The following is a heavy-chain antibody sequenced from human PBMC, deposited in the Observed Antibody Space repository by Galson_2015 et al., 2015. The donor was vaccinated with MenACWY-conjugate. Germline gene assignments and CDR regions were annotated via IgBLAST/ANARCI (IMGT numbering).Heavy chain of an antibody. D-gene: IGHD3-9*01. CDR3: ARDHILTGHILDY. J-gene: IGHJ4*02. CDR2: IRSSGGKT. CDR1: GFTFSSHG. V-gene: IGHV3-23*01. Sequence: LRLSCAAPGFTFSSHGMSWVRQAPGKGLEWVSAIRSSGGKTYYADSVKGRFTISRDNSENTLYLQMNSLRAEDTAVYYCARDHILTGHILDYWGQGTLVTVSS.